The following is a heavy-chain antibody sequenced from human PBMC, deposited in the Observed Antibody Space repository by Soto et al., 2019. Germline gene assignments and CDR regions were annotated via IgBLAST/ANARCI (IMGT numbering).Heavy chain of an antibody. CDR1: GFTFSDYY. CDR2: ISCSGSTL. Sequence: PGGSLRLSCAASGFTFSDYYMSWIRQAPGKGLEWVSYISCSGSTLYYADSVKGRFTISRDNAKNSFYLQMNSLRAEDTAVYYCARVPRLRCSGGSCYRALHYYYYMDVWGKGTTVTVSS. V-gene: IGHV3-11*01. CDR3: ARVPRLRCSGGSCYRALHYYYYMDV. J-gene: IGHJ6*03. D-gene: IGHD2-15*01.